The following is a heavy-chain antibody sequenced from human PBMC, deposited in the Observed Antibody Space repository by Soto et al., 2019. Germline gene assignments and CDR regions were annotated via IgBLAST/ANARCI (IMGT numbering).Heavy chain of an antibody. D-gene: IGHD2-21*02. CDR2: ISGDGVTT. CDR3: ASKRDFYGGYFDY. Sequence: GGSLRLSCAASGFTFTTYAMSWVRQASGKGLEWVSAISGDGVTTYYTDSVKGRFTISRDNSKNTLYLQMNSLRAEDTALYYCASKRDFYGGYFDYWGQGTLVTVSS. J-gene: IGHJ4*02. V-gene: IGHV3-23*01. CDR1: GFTFTTYA.